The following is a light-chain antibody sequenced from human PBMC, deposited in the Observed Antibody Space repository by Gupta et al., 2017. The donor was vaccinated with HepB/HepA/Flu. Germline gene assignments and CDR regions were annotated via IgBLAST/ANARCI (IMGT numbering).Light chain of an antibody. J-gene: IGLJ1*01. CDR3: QAWDSSRYV. CDR2: QDN. Sequence: SYELTQPPSVSVSPGQTPSITCSGDKLGNTYTCWYQQKPGQSPVLVIYQDNKRPSGIPERFSGSNSGNTATLTISGTQAMDEADYYCQAWDSSRYVFGTGTKVTVL. CDR1: KLGNTY. V-gene: IGLV3-1*01.